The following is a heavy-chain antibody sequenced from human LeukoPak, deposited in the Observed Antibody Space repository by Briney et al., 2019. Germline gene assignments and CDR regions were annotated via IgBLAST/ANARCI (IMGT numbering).Heavy chain of an antibody. CDR2: IYHSGST. CDR1: GYSISSGYC. Sequence: SETLSLTCAVSGYSISSGYCWGWIRQPPGKGLEWIGSIYHSGSTNYNPSLKSRVTISVDTSKNQFSLKLRSVTAADTAVYYCARVSYLGYSYGFRSGRGGIYFDYWGQGTLVTVSS. V-gene: IGHV4-38-2*01. J-gene: IGHJ4*02. CDR3: ARVSYLGYSYGFRSGRGGIYFDY. D-gene: IGHD5-18*01.